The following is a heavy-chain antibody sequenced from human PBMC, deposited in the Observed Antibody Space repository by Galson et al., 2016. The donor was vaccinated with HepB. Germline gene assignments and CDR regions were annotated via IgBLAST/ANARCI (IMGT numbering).Heavy chain of an antibody. D-gene: IGHD4-17*01. Sequence: TLSLTCTVSGGSISSGGYYWSWIRQHPGKGLEWIGYIYYSGSTYYNPSLKSRVTISVDTSKNQFPLKLSSVTAADTAVYYCARMVYGDAYYFDCWGQGTLVTVSS. J-gene: IGHJ4*02. CDR2: IYYSGST. CDR3: ARMVYGDAYYFDC. V-gene: IGHV4-31*03. CDR1: GGSISSGGYY.